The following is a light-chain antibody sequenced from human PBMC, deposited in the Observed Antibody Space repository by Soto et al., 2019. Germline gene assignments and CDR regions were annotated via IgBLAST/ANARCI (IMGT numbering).Light chain of an antibody. V-gene: IGLV2-14*03. Sequence: QSALTQPASVSGSPGQSITISCTGTSSDVGAYDYVSWYQQHPGNAPQLMIYGVSNRPSGVSDRFSGSKSGNTASLTISGLRAEDEADYYCGSYTGSSVIFGGGTKLTVL. CDR2: GVS. J-gene: IGLJ2*01. CDR3: GSYTGSSVI. CDR1: SSDVGAYDY.